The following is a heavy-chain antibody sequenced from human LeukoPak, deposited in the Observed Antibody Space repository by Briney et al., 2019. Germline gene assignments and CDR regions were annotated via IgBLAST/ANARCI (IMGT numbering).Heavy chain of an antibody. J-gene: IGHJ4*02. CDR3: ARGGFLEWLFPAQFFDY. D-gene: IGHD3-3*01. Sequence: ASVKVSCKASGYTFTGYYMHWVRQAPGQGLEWMGWINPNSGGTNYAQKFQGRVTMTRDMSTSTVYMELSSLRSEDTAVYYCARGGFLEWLFPAQFFDYWGQGTLVTVSS. CDR1: GYTFTGYY. CDR2: INPNSGGT. V-gene: IGHV1-2*02.